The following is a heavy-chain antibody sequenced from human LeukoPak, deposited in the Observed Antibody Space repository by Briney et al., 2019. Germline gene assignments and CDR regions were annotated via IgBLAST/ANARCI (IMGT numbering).Heavy chain of an antibody. CDR2: IYYSGST. CDR1: GGSISSYY. D-gene: IGHD6-19*01. Sequence: SETLSLTCTVSGGSISSYYWSWIRQPPGKGLEWIGYIYYSGSTNYNPSLKSRVTISVDTSKNQFSLKLSSVTAADTAVYYCARTVWQWLGAFDYWGQGTLVTVSS. J-gene: IGHJ4*02. CDR3: ARTVWQWLGAFDY. V-gene: IGHV4-59*08.